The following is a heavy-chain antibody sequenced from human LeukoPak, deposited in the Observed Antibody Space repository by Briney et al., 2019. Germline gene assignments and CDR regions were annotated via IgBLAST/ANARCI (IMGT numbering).Heavy chain of an antibody. V-gene: IGHV4-39*01. CDR1: GGSINSSSHY. J-gene: IGHJ3*02. CDR2: IYYTGRT. Sequence: PSETLSLTCIVSGGSINSSSHYWGWIRQPPGKGLEWIASIYYTGRTYYNPSLKSRVTISVDTSKNQFSLKLSSVTAAETAVYYCARRTAPFDWLLFAFDMWGQGTMVTVSS. CDR3: ARRTAPFDWLLFAFDM. D-gene: IGHD3-9*01.